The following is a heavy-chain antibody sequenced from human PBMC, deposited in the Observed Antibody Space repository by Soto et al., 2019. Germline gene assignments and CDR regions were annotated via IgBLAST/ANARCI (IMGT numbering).Heavy chain of an antibody. CDR1: GGTFSSYT. CDR3: ASLMSSGYYYGMDV. CDR2: IIPILGIA. V-gene: IGHV1-69*02. J-gene: IGHJ6*02. Sequence: QVQLVQSGAEVKKPGSSVKVSCKASGGTFSSYTISWVRQAPGQGLEWMGRIIPILGIATYAQKFQGRVTITADKSTSTAYMELSSRRSEDTAVYYCASLMSSGYYYGMDVWGQGTKVTVYS. D-gene: IGHD3-10*01.